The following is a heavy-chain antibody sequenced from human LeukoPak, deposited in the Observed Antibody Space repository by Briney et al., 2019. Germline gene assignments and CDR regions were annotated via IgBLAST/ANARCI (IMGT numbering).Heavy chain of an antibody. V-gene: IGHV4-59*08. D-gene: IGHD3-3*01. J-gene: IGHJ3*02. Sequence: SETLSLTCTVSGGSISSYYWSWIRQPPGKGLEWIGYIYYSGSTNYNPSLKSRVTISVDTSKNQFSLKLSSVTAADTAVYYCARQGPKLRFFTPWGAFDIWGQGTMVTVSS. CDR1: GGSISSYY. CDR3: ARQGPKLRFFTPWGAFDI. CDR2: IYYSGST.